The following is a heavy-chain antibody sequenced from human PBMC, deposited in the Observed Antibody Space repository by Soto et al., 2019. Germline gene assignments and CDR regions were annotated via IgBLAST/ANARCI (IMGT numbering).Heavy chain of an antibody. J-gene: IGHJ4*02. Sequence: QVQLQESGPGLVKRSQTLSLTCTVSGGSISSGGYYWSWIRQHPGKGLEWIGYIYYSGSTYYNPSLKSRVTISVDTSKNQFSLKLSSVTAADTAVYYCARDRGSGYDWGVFDYWGQGTLVTVSS. V-gene: IGHV4-31*03. CDR1: GGSISSGGYY. CDR2: IYYSGST. D-gene: IGHD5-12*01. CDR3: ARDRGSGYDWGVFDY.